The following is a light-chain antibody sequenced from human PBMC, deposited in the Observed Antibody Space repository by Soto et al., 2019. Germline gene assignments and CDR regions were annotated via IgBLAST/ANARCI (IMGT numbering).Light chain of an antibody. CDR1: QSVFGY. CDR2: DAY. J-gene: IGKJ4*01. Sequence: EVVLTQSPATLSLSPGDRATLSCRASQSVFGYLAWYQYKPGQAPRLLIYDAYKRATGVPARFSGSGSETDFTLIISSLEPEDFAVYYCQQRSDSPPLTFGGGTKVEIK. CDR3: QQRSDSPPLT. V-gene: IGKV3-11*01.